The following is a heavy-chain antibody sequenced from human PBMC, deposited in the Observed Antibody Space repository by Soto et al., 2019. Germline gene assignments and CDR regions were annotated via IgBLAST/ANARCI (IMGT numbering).Heavy chain of an antibody. D-gene: IGHD2-15*01. Sequence: ETLSLTCTVSGVSISSSSYYWGWIRQPPGKGLEWIGSIYYSGSTYYNPSLKSRVTISVDTSKNQFSLKLSSVTAADTAVYYCASSNIVVVVAATRQDAFDIWGQGTMVTVSS. CDR2: IYYSGST. CDR1: GVSISSSSYY. J-gene: IGHJ3*02. V-gene: IGHV4-39*01. CDR3: ASSNIVVVVAATRQDAFDI.